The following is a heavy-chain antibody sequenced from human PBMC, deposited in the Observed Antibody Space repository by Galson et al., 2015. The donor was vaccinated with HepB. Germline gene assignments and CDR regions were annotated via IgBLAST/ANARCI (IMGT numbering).Heavy chain of an antibody. V-gene: IGHV5-51*01. CDR3: ARQGDYSTGTIAEYFQH. Sequence: QSGAEVKKPGESLKISCKGSGYSFTTYWIGWVRQMPGKGLEWMGIVYPGDSETRYSPSFQGQVTISADKSTSTAYLQWSSLKASDTAIYYCARQGDYSTGTIAEYFQHWGQGTLVTVSS. CDR2: VYPGDSET. CDR1: GYSFTTYW. J-gene: IGHJ1*01. D-gene: IGHD1-7*01.